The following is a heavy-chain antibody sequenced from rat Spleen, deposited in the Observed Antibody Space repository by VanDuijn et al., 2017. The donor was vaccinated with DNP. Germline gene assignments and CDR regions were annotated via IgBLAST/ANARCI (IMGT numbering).Heavy chain of an antibody. CDR3: ARQPSGMDY. Sequence: EVQLQESGPGLVKPSQSLSLTCSVTGYSITSNYWGWIRKFPGDKMEWIEHISYSGSTTYNPSLESRISITRDTSKNQFFLHLNSVTTADTATYYCARQPSGMDYWGQGVMVIVSS. CDR1: GYSITSNY. CDR2: ISYSGST. J-gene: IGHJ2*01. D-gene: IGHD1-4*01. V-gene: IGHV3-1*01.